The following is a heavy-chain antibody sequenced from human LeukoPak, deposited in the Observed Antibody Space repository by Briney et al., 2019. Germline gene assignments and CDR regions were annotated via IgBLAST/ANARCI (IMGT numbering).Heavy chain of an antibody. J-gene: IGHJ4*02. CDR2: INHSGST. D-gene: IGHD3-10*01. Sequence: SETLPLTCAVYGGSFSGYYWSWIRQPPGKGLEWIGEINHSGSTNYNPSLKSRVTISVDTSKNQFSLKLSSVTAADTAVYYCARGAMVRGVRGDYWGQGTLVTVSS. CDR3: ARGAMVRGVRGDY. V-gene: IGHV4-34*01. CDR1: GGSFSGYY.